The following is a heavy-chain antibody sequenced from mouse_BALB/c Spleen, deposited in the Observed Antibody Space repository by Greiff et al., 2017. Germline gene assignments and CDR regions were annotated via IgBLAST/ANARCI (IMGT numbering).Heavy chain of an antibody. J-gene: IGHJ4*01. D-gene: IGHD2-10*02. V-gene: IGHV1-4*02. CDR1: GYTFTSYT. Sequence: QVQLQQSAAELARPGASVKMSCKASGYTFTSYTMHWVKQRPGQGLEWIGYINPSSGYTEYNQKFKDKTTLTADKSSSTAYMQLSSLTSEDSAVYYCARKSLLYGNYPYAMDYWGQGTSVTVSS. CDR3: ARKSLLYGNYPYAMDY. CDR2: INPSSGYT.